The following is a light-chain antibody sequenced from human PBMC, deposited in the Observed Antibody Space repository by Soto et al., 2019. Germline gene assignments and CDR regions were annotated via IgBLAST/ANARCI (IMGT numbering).Light chain of an antibody. J-gene: IGKJ2*01. V-gene: IGKV1-39*01. CDR1: QTISTY. CDR3: QQSLGIPYT. CDR2: AAS. Sequence: DIPMTQSPSALSASVGDRVTITCRASQTISTYLNWYQQKPGKAPKLLIYAASTLQSGVPSRFSGRGSGTDFTLTISSLQPEDFATYYCQQSLGIPYTFGQGTRLEIK.